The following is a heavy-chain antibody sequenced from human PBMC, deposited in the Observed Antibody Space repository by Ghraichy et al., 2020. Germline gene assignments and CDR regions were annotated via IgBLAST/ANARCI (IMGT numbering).Heavy chain of an antibody. CDR1: GGSISSYY. CDR3: ASLDYFHTPSN. CDR2: IYTSGST. Sequence: SETLSLTCTVSGGSISSYYWSWIRQPPGMGLEWIGYIYTSGSTNYNPSLKSRVTISVDTSKNQFSLKLSSVTAADTAVYYCASLDYFHTPSNWGQGTLVTVSS. V-gene: IGHV4-4*09. D-gene: IGHD2/OR15-2a*01. J-gene: IGHJ4*02.